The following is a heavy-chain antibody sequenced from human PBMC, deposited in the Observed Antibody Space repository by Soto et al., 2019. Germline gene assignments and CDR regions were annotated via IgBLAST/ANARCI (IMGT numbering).Heavy chain of an antibody. D-gene: IGHD6-19*01. CDR1: GYTFNGYA. CDR3: ARVLQWSPPDY. J-gene: IGHJ4*02. Sequence: QVQLVQSGAEVKKPGASVNISCKASGYTFNGYAISWVRQAPGQGLERMGWISSYNGYTSYAQNFQGRVTMTTDTSTNTAYMEMRSLRSDDTAVYYCARVLQWSPPDYWGQGSLVTVSS. CDR2: ISSYNGYT. V-gene: IGHV1-18*01.